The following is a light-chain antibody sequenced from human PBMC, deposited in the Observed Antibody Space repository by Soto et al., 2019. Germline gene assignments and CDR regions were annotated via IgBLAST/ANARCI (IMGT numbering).Light chain of an antibody. CDR2: DVS. V-gene: IGKV1-5*01. CDR1: QNINAW. Sequence: DIQMTQAPCTLSASVGDRVTSPCRASQNINAWLAWYQKKPGNAPKLLIYDVSTLHSGVPSRFSGSASGTEFTLTISNLESDDFATYYCQQYHRYSTFGEGAKVDI. J-gene: IGKJ1*01. CDR3: QQYHRYST.